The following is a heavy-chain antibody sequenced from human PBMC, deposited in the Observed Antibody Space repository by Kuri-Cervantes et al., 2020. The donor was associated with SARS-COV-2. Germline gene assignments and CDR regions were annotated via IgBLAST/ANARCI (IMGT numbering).Heavy chain of an antibody. J-gene: IGHJ6*03. CDR2: ISGSGGST. Sequence: GGSLRLSCAASGFTFSSYAMSWVRQAPGKGLEWVSAISGSGGSTYYADSVKGRFTISRDNARNSLYLQMNSLRSEDTAVYYCARASAGSSWGYYYYMDVWGIGTTVTVSS. CDR3: ARASAGSSWGYYYYMDV. V-gene: IGHV3-23*01. CDR1: GFTFSSYA. D-gene: IGHD1-26*01.